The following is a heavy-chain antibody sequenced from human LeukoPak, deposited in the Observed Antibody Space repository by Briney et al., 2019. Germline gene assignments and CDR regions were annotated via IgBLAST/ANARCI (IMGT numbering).Heavy chain of an antibody. CDR1: GGSISSSSYY. V-gene: IGHV4-39*01. CDR2: IYYSGST. D-gene: IGHD3-3*01. J-gene: IGHJ4*02. CDR3: AKTDYDFWSGYYNYFDY. Sequence: SETLSLTCTVSGGSISSSSYYWGWIRQPPGKGLGWIGSIYYSGSTYYNPSLKSRVTISVDTSKNQFSLKLSSVTAADTAVYYCAKTDYDFWSGYYNYFDYWGQGTLVTVSS.